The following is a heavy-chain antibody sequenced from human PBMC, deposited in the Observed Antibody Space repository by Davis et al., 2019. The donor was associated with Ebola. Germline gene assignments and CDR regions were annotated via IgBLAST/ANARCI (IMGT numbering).Heavy chain of an antibody. Sequence: GSLRLSCTVSGGSISRYYWSWIRQPPGKGLEWIGYVHYSGSTNYNSSLKSRVTISVDTSKNQFSLKLSSVTAADTAVYYCARGPPYYYGSGTPVDTWGQGTLITVSS. CDR1: GGSISRYY. V-gene: IGHV4-59*12. J-gene: IGHJ4*02. CDR3: ARGPPYYYGSGTPVDT. CDR2: VHYSGST. D-gene: IGHD3-10*01.